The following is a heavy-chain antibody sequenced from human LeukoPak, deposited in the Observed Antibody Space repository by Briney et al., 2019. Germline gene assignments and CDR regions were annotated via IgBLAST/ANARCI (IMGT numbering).Heavy chain of an antibody. CDR3: ARDSRSDALDI. D-gene: IGHD2/OR15-2a*01. CDR1: GSSFSSYW. V-gene: IGHV3-7*04. J-gene: IGHJ3*02. Sequence: GGSLRLSCAASGSSFSSYWMNCGRQAPGKGLEWMANIKEDGTKKHYVYSVKGRFTTSRDTAKNPLYLQMNSLRAEDMAVYYCARDSRSDALDIWGQGTMVTVSS. CDR2: IKEDGTKK.